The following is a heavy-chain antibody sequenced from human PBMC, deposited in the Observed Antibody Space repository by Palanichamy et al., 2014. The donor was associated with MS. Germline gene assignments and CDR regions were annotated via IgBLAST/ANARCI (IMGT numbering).Heavy chain of an antibody. Sequence: QVQLVQSGAEVKKPGASVKVSCKASGHTFTGYYMHWVRQAPGQGLEWMGWINPNSGGTNYAQKFQGRVTMTRDTSISTAYMELSRLRSDDTAVYYCARGPEDYYGSGKDYYGMDVWGQGTTVTVSS. CDR1: GHTFTGYY. CDR3: ARGPEDYYGSGKDYYGMDV. CDR2: INPNSGGT. J-gene: IGHJ6*02. D-gene: IGHD3-10*01. V-gene: IGHV1-2*02.